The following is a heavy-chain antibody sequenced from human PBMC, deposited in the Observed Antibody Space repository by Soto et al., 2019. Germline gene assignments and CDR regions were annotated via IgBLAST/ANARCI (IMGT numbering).Heavy chain of an antibody. CDR2: VNPIVSMS. D-gene: IGHD3-10*01. V-gene: IGHV1-69*02. J-gene: IGHJ4*02. Sequence: QVQLVQSGAEVKRPGSSVKVSCKASGDTFNFYSINWVRQAPGLGLEWMGRVNPIVSMSNYAQKFQGRVTMSADKSTSTDNMELSSLTSEDTAIYYCARSYGSAYRAFDYWGQGALVTVSS. CDR3: ARSYGSAYRAFDY. CDR1: GDTFNFYS.